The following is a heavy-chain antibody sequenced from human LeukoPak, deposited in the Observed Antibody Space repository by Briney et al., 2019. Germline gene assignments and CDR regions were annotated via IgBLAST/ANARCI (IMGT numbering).Heavy chain of an antibody. J-gene: IGHJ3*02. CDR1: GVSISSGGYY. Sequence: SETLSLTCTVSGVSISSGGYYWSWIRQHPGTGLEWIGYIYYSGSTYYNPSLKSRVTISVDTSKNQFSLKLSSVTAADTAVYYCAREALEVTDAFDIWGQGTMVTVSS. CDR2: IYYSGST. V-gene: IGHV4-31*03. D-gene: IGHD4-23*01. CDR3: AREALEVTDAFDI.